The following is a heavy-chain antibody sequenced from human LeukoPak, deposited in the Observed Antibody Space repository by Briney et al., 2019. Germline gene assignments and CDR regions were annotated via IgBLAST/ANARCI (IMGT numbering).Heavy chain of an antibody. CDR2: IYTSGST. D-gene: IGHD6-13*01. CDR3: ARGGGMKYSSSWRWFDP. V-gene: IGHV4-4*07. J-gene: IGHJ5*02. CDR1: GGSISSYY. Sequence: SETLSLTCTVSGGSISSYYWSWIRQPAGKGLEWIGRIYTSGSTNYNPSLKSRVTISVDTSKNQFSLKLSSVTAADTAVYYCARGGGMKYSSSWRWFDPWGQGTLVTVSS.